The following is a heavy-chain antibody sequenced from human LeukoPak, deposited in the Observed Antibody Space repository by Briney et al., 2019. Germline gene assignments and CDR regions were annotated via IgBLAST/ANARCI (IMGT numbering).Heavy chain of an antibody. V-gene: IGHV4-4*07. J-gene: IGHJ4*02. Sequence: SSETLSLTCTVSGGSISSYYWSWIRQPAGKGLEWIGRIYTSGSTNYNPSLKSRVTMSVDTSKNQFSLKLNSVTAADTAVYYCARDLEKTYYYDSSEGYWGQGTLVTVSS. D-gene: IGHD3-22*01. CDR1: GGSISSYY. CDR3: ARDLEKTYYYDSSEGY. CDR2: IYTSGST.